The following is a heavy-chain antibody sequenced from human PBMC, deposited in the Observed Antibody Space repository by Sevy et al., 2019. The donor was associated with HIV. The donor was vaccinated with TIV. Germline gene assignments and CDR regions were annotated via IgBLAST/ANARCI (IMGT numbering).Heavy chain of an antibody. V-gene: IGHV4-59*08. CDR3: AGENAWGRGYS. Sequence: SETLSPTCTVSGGSITSPYWNWIRQPPGKGLEWIANIYYNGHINYNPSLKSRVTLSLDTSRNQFSLMLSSVTAADTAMYYCAGENAWGRGYSWGQGTLVTVSS. CDR1: GGSITSPY. J-gene: IGHJ4*02. CDR2: IYYNGHI. D-gene: IGHD1-26*01.